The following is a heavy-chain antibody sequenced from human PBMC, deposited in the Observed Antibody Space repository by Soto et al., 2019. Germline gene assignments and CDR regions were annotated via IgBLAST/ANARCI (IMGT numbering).Heavy chain of an antibody. Sequence: SETLSLTCAFTVGSISPYYWACIRHPPGKWLEWIGEINQYGTVRYSPSLKGRAKISVDTSKNRISLNLDSVTAADTAFYYCARAPGVHTATIKRVYNNWLQSWGQGTLVSVSS. J-gene: IGHJ5*01. CDR3: ARAPGVHTATIKRVYNNWLQS. CDR2: INQYGTV. D-gene: IGHD4-17*01. V-gene: IGHV4-34*01. CDR1: VGSISPYY.